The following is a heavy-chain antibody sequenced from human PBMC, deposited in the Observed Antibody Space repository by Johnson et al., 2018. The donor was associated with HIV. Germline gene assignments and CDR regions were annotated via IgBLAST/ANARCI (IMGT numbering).Heavy chain of an antibody. Sequence: VQLVESGGGVVQPGRSLRFSRAASRFTFRSYAMHWVRQAPGKGLEWVAVISYDGSKKYYADSVKGRFTISRDNSKNTLYLQMHSLRADDTAVYYCASGEDYGGNYGAFDIWGQGTMVTVSS. J-gene: IGHJ3*02. CDR1: RFTFRSYA. CDR2: ISYDGSKK. V-gene: IGHV3-30*04. CDR3: ASGEDYGGNYGAFDI. D-gene: IGHD4-23*01.